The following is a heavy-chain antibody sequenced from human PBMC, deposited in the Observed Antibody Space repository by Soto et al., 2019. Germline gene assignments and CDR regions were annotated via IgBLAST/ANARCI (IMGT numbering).Heavy chain of an antibody. V-gene: IGHV5-51*01. Sequence: PGEALTISCEGSGYSFTTSWIGWGRQMPWKGLEWMGIIYPGDSDATYSPSFQGQVTISADKSISTAYLQWSSLKASDTAIYYCARGGKKNGCSYLDFWVQGALVTGSP. J-gene: IGHJ4*02. CDR3: ARGGKKNGCSYLDF. D-gene: IGHD6-19*01. CDR1: GYSFTTSW. CDR2: IYPGDSDA.